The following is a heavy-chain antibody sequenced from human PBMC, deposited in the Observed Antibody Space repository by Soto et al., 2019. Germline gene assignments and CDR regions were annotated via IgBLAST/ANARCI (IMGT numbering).Heavy chain of an antibody. V-gene: IGHV4-59*11. CDR3: ARGGYDFSGVNFDEGFDF. CDR2: IFYTGIT. CDR1: GGSLSSHF. J-gene: IGHJ3*01. D-gene: IGHD3-22*01. Sequence: SETLSLTCSVSGGSLSSHFWAWIRQPPGKGLEWVGYIFYTGITNYNPSLQSRVSISVDTSKERFSLTLNSVTAADTAVYYCARGGYDFSGVNFDEGFDFWGQGIPVTVS.